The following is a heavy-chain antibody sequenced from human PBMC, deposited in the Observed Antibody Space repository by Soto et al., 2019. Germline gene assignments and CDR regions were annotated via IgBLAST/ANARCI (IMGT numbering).Heavy chain of an antibody. V-gene: IGHV1-69*13. J-gene: IGHJ6*02. CDR1: GGTFSSYA. CDR2: IIPIFGTA. CDR3: ARASREXLDTAMVLHYYYYGMDV. Sequence: SVKVSCKGSGGTFSSYAISWVRQAPGQGLEWTGGIIPIFGTANYAQKFQGRVTITADESTSTAYMELSSLRSEDTDVYYCARASREXLDTAMVLHYYYYGMDVWRQGTTVTVSS. D-gene: IGHD5-18*01.